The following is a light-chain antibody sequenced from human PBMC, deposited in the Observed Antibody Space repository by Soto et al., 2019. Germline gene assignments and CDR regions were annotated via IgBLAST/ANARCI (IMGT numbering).Light chain of an antibody. CDR1: QSVSSRY. Sequence: EIVLTQSPGTLSLSPGERATLSCRASQSVSSRYLAWYQQKPGQAPRLLISDASRATGIPDRFSGSWSGTDCTLTSTKLEPEDFAVYYCQRYRTSALFGPGTKVHI. CDR2: DAS. CDR3: QRYRTSAL. V-gene: IGKV3-20*01. J-gene: IGKJ3*01.